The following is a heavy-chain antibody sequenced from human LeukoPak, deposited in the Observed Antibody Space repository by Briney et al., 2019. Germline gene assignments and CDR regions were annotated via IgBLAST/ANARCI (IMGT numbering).Heavy chain of an antibody. Sequence: SETLSLTCTVSGGSISSYHWSWIRQPPGKGLEWIGYIYYSGSTNYNPSLKSRVTISVDTSKNQFSLKLSSVTAADTAVYYCASFWAVAGSFDYWGQGTLVTVSS. D-gene: IGHD6-19*01. CDR1: GGSISSYH. V-gene: IGHV4-59*01. J-gene: IGHJ4*02. CDR2: IYYSGST. CDR3: ASFWAVAGSFDY.